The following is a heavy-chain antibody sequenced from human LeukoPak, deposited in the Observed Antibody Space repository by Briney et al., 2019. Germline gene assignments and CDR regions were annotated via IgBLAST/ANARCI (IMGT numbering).Heavy chain of an antibody. J-gene: IGHJ6*03. CDR2: IWSSETNK. Sequence: GRSLSLSCAASGSSFSSQGIHWVRQAPGTGLEWVAVIWSSETNKYYADSVKARFNISRDNSKNTVYLQMNSLRAEDTAVYYCAKEASGYDQYYMDVWGKGTTVTVSS. CDR3: AKEASGYDQYYMDV. CDR1: GSSFSSQG. V-gene: IGHV3-30*18. D-gene: IGHD5-12*01.